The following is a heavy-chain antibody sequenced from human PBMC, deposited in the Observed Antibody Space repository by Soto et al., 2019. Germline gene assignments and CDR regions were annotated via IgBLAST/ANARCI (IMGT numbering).Heavy chain of an antibody. CDR1: GYTFTSYA. V-gene: IGHV1-3*01. Sequence: ASVKVSCKASGYTFTSYAMHWVRQAPGQRLEWMGWINAGNGNTKYSQKFQGGVTITRDTSASTAYMELSSLRSEDTAVYYCASWERGGDAFDIWGQGTMVTVSS. CDR3: ASWERGGDAFDI. D-gene: IGHD1-26*01. CDR2: INAGNGNT. J-gene: IGHJ3*02.